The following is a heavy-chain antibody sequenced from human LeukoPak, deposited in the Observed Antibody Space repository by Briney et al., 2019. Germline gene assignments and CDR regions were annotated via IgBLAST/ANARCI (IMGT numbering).Heavy chain of an antibody. Sequence: PGGSLRLSCAASGFTFSSYAMSWVRQAPGKGLEWVSAISGSGGSTYYADSVKGRFTISRDNAKNSLYLQMNSLRAKDTAVYYCARTGAYDAFDIWGQGTMVTVSS. J-gene: IGHJ3*02. V-gene: IGHV3-23*01. CDR2: ISGSGGST. D-gene: IGHD7-27*01. CDR1: GFTFSSYA. CDR3: ARTGAYDAFDI.